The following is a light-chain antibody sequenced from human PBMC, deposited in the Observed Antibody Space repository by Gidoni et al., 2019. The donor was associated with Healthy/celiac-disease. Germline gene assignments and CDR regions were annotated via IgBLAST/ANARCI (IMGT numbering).Light chain of an antibody. J-gene: IGKJ2*01. CDR1: QSVSSN. Sequence: EIVMTQSPATLTVSLGDRATLSCSASQSVSSNLAWYQQKPGKAPRLLIYGASTRATGIPARFRGSGSGTEFTLTISSLQSEDFAVYYCQQYNNWPPYTFGQGTKLEIK. CDR3: QQYNNWPPYT. V-gene: IGKV3-15*01. CDR2: GAS.